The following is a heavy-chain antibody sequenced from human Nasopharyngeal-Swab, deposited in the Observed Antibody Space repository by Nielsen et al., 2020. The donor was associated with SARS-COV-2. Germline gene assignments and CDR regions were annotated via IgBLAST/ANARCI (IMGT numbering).Heavy chain of an antibody. J-gene: IGHJ4*02. CDR2: IYYSGST. V-gene: IGHV4-59*08. CDR3: ARHLAVAGDFDY. D-gene: IGHD6-19*01. Sequence: GSLRLSCTVSGGSISSYYWSWIRQPPGKGLEWIGYIYYSGSTNYNPSLKSRVTISVDTSKNQFSLKLSSVTAADTAVYYCARHLAVAGDFDYWGQGTPVTVSS. CDR1: GGSISSYY.